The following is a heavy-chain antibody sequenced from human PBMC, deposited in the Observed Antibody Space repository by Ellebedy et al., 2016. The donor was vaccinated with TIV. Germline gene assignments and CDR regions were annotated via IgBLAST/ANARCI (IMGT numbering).Heavy chain of an antibody. Sequence: ESLKISCAASGFTFSSYAMSWIRQPPGKGLEWIGEINHSRITNYNPSLKSRVTISVDTSKNQFSLKLSSVTAADTAVYYCARWVAVAATYCDYWGQGTLVTVSS. CDR3: ARWVAVAATYCDY. D-gene: IGHD6-19*01. CDR1: GFTFSSYA. V-gene: IGHV4-34*01. J-gene: IGHJ4*02. CDR2: INHSRIT.